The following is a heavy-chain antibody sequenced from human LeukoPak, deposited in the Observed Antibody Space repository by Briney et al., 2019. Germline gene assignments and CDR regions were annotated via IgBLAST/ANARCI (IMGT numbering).Heavy chain of an antibody. CDR2: IYPRDGST. Sequence: ASVTVSCTASGYTFTNNYLHWVRQAPGQGLEWMGMIYPRDGSTSYAQNFQGRVTVARDTSTTTVHMELRGLRSEDTAVYYCARDQEGFDYWGQGTVVTVSS. V-gene: IGHV1-46*01. J-gene: IGHJ4*02. CDR1: GYTFTNNY. CDR3: ARDQEGFDY.